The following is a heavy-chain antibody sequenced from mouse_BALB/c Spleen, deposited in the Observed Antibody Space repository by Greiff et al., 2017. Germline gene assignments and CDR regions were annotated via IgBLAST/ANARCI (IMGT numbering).Heavy chain of an antibody. J-gene: IGHJ3*01. CDR1: GYTFTDYW. D-gene: IGHD1-2*01. CDR2: IDTSDSYT. V-gene: IGHV1-69*01. Sequence: QVQLQQPGAELVMPGASVKMSCKASGYTFTDYWMHWVKQRPGQGLEWIGAIDTSDSYTSYNQKFKGKATLTVDESSSTAYMQLSSLTSEDSAVYYCAREEREIHYYGLFAYWGQGTLVTVSA. CDR3: AREEREIHYYGLFAY.